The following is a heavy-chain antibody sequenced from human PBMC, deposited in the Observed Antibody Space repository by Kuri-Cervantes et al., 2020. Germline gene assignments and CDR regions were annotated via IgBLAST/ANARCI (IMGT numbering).Heavy chain of an antibody. D-gene: IGHD6-13*01. Sequence: GSLRLSCTVSGGSISSGSYYWSWIRQPAGKGLEWIGYIYYSGSTNYNPSLKSRVTISVGTSKNQFSLKLSSVTVADTAVYYCARRKAAAGKGVDYWGQGTLVTVSS. CDR1: GGSISSGSYY. CDR2: IYYSGST. J-gene: IGHJ4*02. CDR3: ARRKAAAGKGVDY. V-gene: IGHV4-61*10.